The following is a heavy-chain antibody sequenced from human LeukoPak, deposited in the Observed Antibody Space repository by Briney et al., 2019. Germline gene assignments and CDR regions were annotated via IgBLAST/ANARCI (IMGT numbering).Heavy chain of an antibody. V-gene: IGHV3-30*02. CDR3: AKVFTTYYDILTGPAPYYYYYMDV. J-gene: IGHJ6*03. D-gene: IGHD3-9*01. Sequence: SGGSLRLSCAASGFTFSSYGMHWVRQAPGKGLEWVAFIRYDGSNKYYADSVKGRFTISRDNSKNTLYLQMNSLRAEDTAVYYCAKVFTTYYDILTGPAPYYYYYMDVWGKGTTVTISS. CDR2: IRYDGSNK. CDR1: GFTFSSYG.